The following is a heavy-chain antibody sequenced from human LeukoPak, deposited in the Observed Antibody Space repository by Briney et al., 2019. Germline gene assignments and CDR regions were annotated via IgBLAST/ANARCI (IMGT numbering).Heavy chain of an antibody. CDR3: ARDAGYWGVFLN. Sequence: GGSLRLSCAASGFSFSSYWMSWVRQAPGKGLEWVANIKQDGSEKYYVDSVKGRFTISRDTAKNSLYLQMNSLRTEDTALYYCARDAGYWGVFLNWGQGTLVTVSS. D-gene: IGHD3-10*01. J-gene: IGHJ4*02. CDR2: IKQDGSEK. V-gene: IGHV3-7*03. CDR1: GFSFSSYW.